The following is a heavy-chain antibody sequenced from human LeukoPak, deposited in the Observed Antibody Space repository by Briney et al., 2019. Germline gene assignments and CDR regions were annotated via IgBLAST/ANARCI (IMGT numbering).Heavy chain of an antibody. V-gene: IGHV3-23*01. CDR1: GFTFSSYA. Sequence: PGGSPRLSCAASGFTFSSYAMSWVRQAPGKGLEWVSAISGSGGSTYYADSVKGRFTISRDNSKNTLYLQMNSLRAEDTAVYYCAKDGVYDFWSGYYLDYWGQGTLVTVSS. CDR2: ISGSGGST. D-gene: IGHD3-3*01. CDR3: AKDGVYDFWSGYYLDY. J-gene: IGHJ4*02.